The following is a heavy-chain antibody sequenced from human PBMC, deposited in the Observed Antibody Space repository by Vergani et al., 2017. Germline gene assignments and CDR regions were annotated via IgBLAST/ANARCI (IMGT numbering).Heavy chain of an antibody. CDR3: AKNMGRMATIPGA. D-gene: IGHD5-24*01. Sequence: EVQLVESGGGLVQPGRSLRLSCAASGFTFEDYAMHWVRQAPGKGLEWVSGINWNSGTIDYADSVKGRFTISRDNAKNSLYLQMNSLRDEDMALYYCAKNMGRMATIPGAWGQGTLVTVSS. CDR1: GFTFEDYA. J-gene: IGHJ5*02. V-gene: IGHV3-9*03. CDR2: INWNSGTI.